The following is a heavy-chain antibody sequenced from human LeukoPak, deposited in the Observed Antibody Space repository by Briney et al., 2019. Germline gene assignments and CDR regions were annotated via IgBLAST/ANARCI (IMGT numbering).Heavy chain of an antibody. CDR3: ARTRYYYNSRSYGAPYYFDY. CDR1: GFTFSSYA. D-gene: IGHD3-10*01. Sequence: GSLRLSCAASGFTFSSYAMSWIRQPPGKGLEWIGSIYYSGSTYYKSSLKSRVTISVDTSKNQFSLKLSSVTAADTAVYYCARTRYYYNSRSYGAPYYFDYWGQGTLVTVSS. V-gene: IGHV4-39*01. CDR2: IYYSGST. J-gene: IGHJ4*02.